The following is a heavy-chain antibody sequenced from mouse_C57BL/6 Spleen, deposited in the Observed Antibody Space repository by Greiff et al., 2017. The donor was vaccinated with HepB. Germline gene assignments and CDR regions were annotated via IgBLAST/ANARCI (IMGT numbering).Heavy chain of an antibody. D-gene: IGHD1-1*01. CDR3: ARSDHYYGSSHWYFDV. CDR1: GFNIKNTY. Sequence: EVQLQQSVAELVRPGASVKLSCTASGFNIKNTYMHWVKQRPEQGLEWIGRIDPANGNTKYAPKFQGKATITAATSSNTAYLQLSSLTSEDTAIYYCARSDHYYGSSHWYFDVWGTGTTVTVSS. CDR2: IDPANGNT. J-gene: IGHJ1*03. V-gene: IGHV14-3*01.